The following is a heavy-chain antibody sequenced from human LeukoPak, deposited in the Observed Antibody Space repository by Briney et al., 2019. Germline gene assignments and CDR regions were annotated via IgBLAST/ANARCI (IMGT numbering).Heavy chain of an antibody. CDR1: GFTFSSYG. V-gene: IGHV3-48*04. CDR2: ISSSGSTI. J-gene: IGHJ4*02. Sequence: GGSLRLSCAASGFTFSSYGMHWVRQAPGKGLEWVSYISSSGSTIYYADSVKGQFTISRDNAKNSLYLQMNSLRAEDTAVYYCARDDPAVPTHYGAPLDYWGQGTLVTVSS. D-gene: IGHD4-17*01. CDR3: ARDDPAVPTHYGAPLDY.